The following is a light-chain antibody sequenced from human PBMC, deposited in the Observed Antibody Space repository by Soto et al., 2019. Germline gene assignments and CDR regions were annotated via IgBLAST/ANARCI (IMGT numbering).Light chain of an antibody. CDR3: CSYAGSYTFV. V-gene: IGLV2-11*01. CDR2: DVT. CDR1: SGNVPTYNY. Sequence: QSALTQPRSVSGSLGQSVTISCTGSSGNVPTYNYVSWYQQHPGKAPKLIIYDVTKRLSGVPDRFSASKSGNTASLTISGLQAEDEADYYCCSYAGSYTFVFGAETKLTVL. J-gene: IGLJ1*01.